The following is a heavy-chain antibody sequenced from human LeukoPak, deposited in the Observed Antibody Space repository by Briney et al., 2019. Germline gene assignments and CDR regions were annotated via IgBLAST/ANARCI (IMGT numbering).Heavy chain of an antibody. CDR3: ARRVAVAASSFDY. J-gene: IGHJ4*02. V-gene: IGHV3-48*01. CDR2: ISSSSSAI. D-gene: IGHD6-19*01. Sequence: GGSLRLSCAASGFTFSSYSMNWVRQAPGKGLEWVSYISSSSSAIYYADSVEGRFTISRDNAKNSLYLQMNSLRVDDTAVYYCARRVAVAASSFDYWGQGTLVTVSS. CDR1: GFTFSSYS.